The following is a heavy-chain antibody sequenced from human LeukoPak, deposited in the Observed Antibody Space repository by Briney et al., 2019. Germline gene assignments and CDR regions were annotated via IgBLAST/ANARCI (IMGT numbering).Heavy chain of an antibody. CDR1: GFTFSSYA. CDR2: ISGSGGST. J-gene: IGHJ4*02. Sequence: PGGSLRLSCAASGFTFSSYAMSWVRQAPGKGLEWVSVISGSGGSTNYAGSVKGRFTISRDNSKNTLYLQMNSLRAEDTALYYCAQDRSCTNDICHGDFDYWGQGTLVTVSS. D-gene: IGHD2-8*01. CDR3: AQDRSCTNDICHGDFDY. V-gene: IGHV3-23*01.